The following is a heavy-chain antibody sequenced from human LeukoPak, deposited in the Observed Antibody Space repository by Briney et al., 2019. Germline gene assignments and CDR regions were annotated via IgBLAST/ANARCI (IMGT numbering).Heavy chain of an antibody. CDR1: GFTVSSNY. J-gene: IGHJ4*02. CDR2: IYSGGST. Sequence: GGSLRLSCAASGFTVSSNYMSWVRQAPGKGLEWVSVIYSGGSTYYADSVKGRFTISRDNSKNTLHLQMNSLRAEDTAVYYCGRAPYFDYWGQGTLVTVSS. CDR3: GRAPYFDY. V-gene: IGHV3-66*01.